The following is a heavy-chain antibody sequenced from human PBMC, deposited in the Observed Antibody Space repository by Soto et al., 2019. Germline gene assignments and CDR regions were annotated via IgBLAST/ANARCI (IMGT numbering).Heavy chain of an antibody. Sequence: NPSETLSLTCTVSGGSISSGDYYWSWIRQPPGKGLEWIGYIYYSVSTNYNPSLKSRVTISVDTSKNQFSLKLSSVTAADTAVYYCARGLPPNWNADEGYYYGMDVWGQGTTVTVSS. CDR3: ARGLPPNWNADEGYYYGMDV. CDR1: GGSISSGDYY. D-gene: IGHD1-1*01. J-gene: IGHJ6*02. V-gene: IGHV4-61*08. CDR2: IYYSVST.